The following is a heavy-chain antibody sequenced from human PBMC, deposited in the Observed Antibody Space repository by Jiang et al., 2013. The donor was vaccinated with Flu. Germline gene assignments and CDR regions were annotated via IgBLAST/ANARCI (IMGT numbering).Heavy chain of an antibody. D-gene: IGHD2-15*01. Sequence: VQLVESGGGVVQPGRSLRLSCAASGFTFSNYGMHWVRQAPGKGLEWVAVTSYDGTNKKLRGLREGPIHRLQRQFQSKTLFLQMNSLSPEDTAVYFCARDSDPLPQYCSGGFCYSGYFHHWGQGTLVTVSS. CDR1: GFTFSNYG. J-gene: IGHJ1*01. CDR3: ARDSDPLPQYCSGGFCYSGYFHH. V-gene: IGHV3-30*03. CDR2: TSYDGTNK.